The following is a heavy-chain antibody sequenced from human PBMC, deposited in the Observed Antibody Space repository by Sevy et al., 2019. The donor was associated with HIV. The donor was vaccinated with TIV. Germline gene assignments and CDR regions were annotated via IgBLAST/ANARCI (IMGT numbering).Heavy chain of an antibody. CDR3: ARGYRRKTFGYYFDY. CDR1: GGSISSSSYY. J-gene: IGHJ4*02. CDR2: IYYSGST. Sequence: SETLSLTCTVSGGSISSSSYYWGWIRQPPGKGLEWIGSIYYSGSTYYNPSLKSRVTISVDTSKNQFSLKLSSVTAADTAVYYCARGYRRKTFGYYFDYWGQGTLVTASS. D-gene: IGHD3-16*01. V-gene: IGHV4-39*01.